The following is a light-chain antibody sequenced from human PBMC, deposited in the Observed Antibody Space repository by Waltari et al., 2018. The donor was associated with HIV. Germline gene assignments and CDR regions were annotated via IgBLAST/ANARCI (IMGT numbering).Light chain of an antibody. CDR1: QDIRNE. CDR2: PAS. CDR3: LQDYNYPWT. J-gene: IGKJ1*01. Sequence: AIQMTQSPSSLSASVGERVTITCRASQDIRNELGWYQPKPGKAPNRLIHPASHLQDRVPSRCSGSGSGTDFTLTISSLQPEDFATYYCLQDYNYPWTFGQGTKVEIK. V-gene: IGKV1-6*01.